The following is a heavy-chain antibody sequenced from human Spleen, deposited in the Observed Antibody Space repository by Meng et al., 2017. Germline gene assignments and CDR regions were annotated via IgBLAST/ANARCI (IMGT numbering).Heavy chain of an antibody. J-gene: IGHJ3*02. CDR2: MHPGDDDI. Sequence: GESLKISCKGSGYSFTNYWIGWVRQMPGKGLEWMGIMHPGDDDISYSPSFPGQVTITADKSISTAYLQWSSLKASDTAMYYCARIMGRYCSGASCYEYDAFDMWGQGTMVTVSS. D-gene: IGHD2-2*01. CDR1: GYSFTNYW. CDR3: ARIMGRYCSGASCYEYDAFDM. V-gene: IGHV5-51*01.